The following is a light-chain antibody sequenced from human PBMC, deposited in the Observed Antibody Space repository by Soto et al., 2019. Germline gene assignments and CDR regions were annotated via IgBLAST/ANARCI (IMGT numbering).Light chain of an antibody. J-gene: IGKJ4*01. V-gene: IGKV3-11*01. Sequence: EIVLTQSPATLSLSPGERATLSCRASQSVSSYLAWYQQKPGQAPRLLIYDASNRATGIPARFSGSGSGTAFTLTIISLEAEDFAVYYCQQRSNWPPVTFGGGTKVEIK. CDR3: QQRSNWPPVT. CDR1: QSVSSY. CDR2: DAS.